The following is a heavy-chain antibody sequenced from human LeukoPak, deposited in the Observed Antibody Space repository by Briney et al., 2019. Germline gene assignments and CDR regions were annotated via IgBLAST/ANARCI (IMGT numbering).Heavy chain of an antibody. V-gene: IGHV1-46*01. Sequence: ASVKVSCKASGYTFTSYYMHWVRQAPGQGLEWMGIINPSGGSTSYAQKFQGRVTMTRDTSTSPVYMELSSLRSEDTAVYYCARGGYCSSTSCYASDYYFDYWGQGTLVTVSS. CDR2: INPSGGST. D-gene: IGHD2-2*01. CDR1: GYTFTSYY. J-gene: IGHJ4*02. CDR3: ARGGYCSSTSCYASDYYFDY.